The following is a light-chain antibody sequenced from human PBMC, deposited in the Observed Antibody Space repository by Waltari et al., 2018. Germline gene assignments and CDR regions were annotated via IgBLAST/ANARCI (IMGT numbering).Light chain of an antibody. J-gene: IGKJ1*01. V-gene: IGKV3-20*01. CDR2: GTS. CDR3: QQYTSPSWT. Sequence: EIVLTQSPGTLSLSPGERATLSCRASQSVNSNYLAWYQQKPGQAPSLLIYGTSSRATGIPDRFSDSGSGTDFILSISRLEPEDFAVYYCQQYTSPSWTFGRGTKVEIK. CDR1: QSVNSNY.